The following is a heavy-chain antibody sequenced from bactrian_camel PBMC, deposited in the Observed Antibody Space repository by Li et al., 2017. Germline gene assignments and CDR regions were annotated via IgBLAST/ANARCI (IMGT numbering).Heavy chain of an antibody. V-gene: IGHV3S9*01. Sequence: HVQLVESGGGSVRAGGSLRLACAVSGYTHDTFCMGWFRRGPGGSREGVAGIDSDGRTTYSPSVNGRFTITRDNAKNTVYLQMNSLKSEDTAVYYCVRDVVGSWSYGGYWGQGTQVTVS. CDR2: IDSDGRT. J-gene: IGHJ6*01. CDR3: VRDVVGSWSYGGY. CDR1: GYTHDTFC. D-gene: IGHD2*01.